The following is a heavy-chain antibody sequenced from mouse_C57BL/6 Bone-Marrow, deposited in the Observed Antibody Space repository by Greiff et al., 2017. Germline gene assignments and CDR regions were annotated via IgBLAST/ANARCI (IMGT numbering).Heavy chain of an antibody. V-gene: IGHV1-20*01. D-gene: IGHD2-3*01. CDR3: ARGDGYYSGFAY. CDR1: GYSFTGYF. CDR2: INPYNGDT. Sequence: EVQLQQSGPELVKPGDSVKISCKASGYSFTGYFMNWVMQSHGKSLEWIGRINPYNGDTFYNQKFKGKATLTVDKSSSTAHMQLRSLTSEDSAVYYCARGDGYYSGFAYWGQGTLVTVSA. J-gene: IGHJ3*01.